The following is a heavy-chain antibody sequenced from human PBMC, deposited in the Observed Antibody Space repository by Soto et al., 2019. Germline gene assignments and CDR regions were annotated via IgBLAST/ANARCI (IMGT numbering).Heavy chain of an antibody. CDR2: ISYDGSNK. CDR3: ARDLEGTDSAEWTYYSDY. D-gene: IGHD2-8*01. Sequence: VLSRRLSCAASGCTFSSYAMHWVRQAPGKGLEWVAVISYDGSNKYYADSVKGRFTISRDNSKNTLYLQMNSLRAEDTAVYYCARDLEGTDSAEWTYYSDYWGQGTLVTVSS. CDR1: GCTFSSYA. J-gene: IGHJ4*02. V-gene: IGHV3-30-3*01.